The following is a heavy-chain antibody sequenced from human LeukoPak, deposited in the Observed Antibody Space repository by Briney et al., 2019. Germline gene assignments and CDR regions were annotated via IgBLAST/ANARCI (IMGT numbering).Heavy chain of an antibody. J-gene: IGHJ4*02. Sequence: GGSLRLSCAASGFTFSSCAMHWVRQAPGKGLEWVAYIGYDGNNKYYADSVKGRFTISRDNSKNTLYLQMNSLTTEDTAVYYCVKDFWLDYGDWGGQGTLVTVSS. D-gene: IGHD4-17*01. CDR1: GFTFSSCA. V-gene: IGHV3-30*02. CDR3: VKDFWLDYGDW. CDR2: IGYDGNNK.